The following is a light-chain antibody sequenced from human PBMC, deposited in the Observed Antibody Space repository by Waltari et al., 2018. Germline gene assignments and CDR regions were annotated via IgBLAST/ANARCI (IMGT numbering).Light chain of an antibody. Sequence: EIVLTQSPGPLSLSPGEEATLSCRASQSVSNNYLAWYQQKPGQAPRLLIHGVSSRATGIPDRFSGSGSGTDFTLTISRLEPEDSGVYYCQQRNDWPITFGQGTRLEIK. CDR1: QSVSNNY. V-gene: IGKV3D-20*02. CDR3: QQRNDWPIT. J-gene: IGKJ5*01. CDR2: GVS.